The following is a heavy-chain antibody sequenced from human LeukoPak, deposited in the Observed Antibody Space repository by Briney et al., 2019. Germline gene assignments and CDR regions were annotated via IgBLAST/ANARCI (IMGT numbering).Heavy chain of an antibody. CDR2: ISSSGSAM. V-gene: IGHV3-48*03. CDR3: VRGPVYTGSNGWFYP. D-gene: IGHD1-26*01. CDR1: GFTVRTYL. Sequence: GGSLRLSCAASGFTVRTYLMDWVRQAPGKGLEWVAYISSSGSAMDYADSVKGRFTISRDNTKNSLYLQMNSLIGEDTAVYYCVRGPVYTGSNGWFYPWGQGTLVTVSS. J-gene: IGHJ5*02.